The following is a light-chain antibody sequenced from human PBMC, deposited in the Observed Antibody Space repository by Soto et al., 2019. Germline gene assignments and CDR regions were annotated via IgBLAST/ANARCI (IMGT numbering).Light chain of an antibody. Sequence: QLVLTQPPSVSGAPGQRVTISCTGSSSNIGAGFGVHWYHQLPGTAPKLLIYSTYNRPSGVPDRFSGSKSGTSASLAITGLQAEDEADYYCQSFDSSLSGYVVFGGGTKLTVL. J-gene: IGLJ2*01. CDR2: STY. CDR1: SSNIGAGFG. CDR3: QSFDSSLSGYVV. V-gene: IGLV1-40*01.